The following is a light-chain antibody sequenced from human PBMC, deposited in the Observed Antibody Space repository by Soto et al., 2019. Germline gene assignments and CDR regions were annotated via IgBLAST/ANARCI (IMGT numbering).Light chain of an antibody. Sequence: EIVLTQSPGTQSLSPGERATLSCRASQSVSSTYLAWYQQKPGQAPRLLIYGASSRATGIPDRFSGSGSGTDLTLTISRLEPEDFAVYYCQQYGSSPYTFGQGTKLEIK. J-gene: IGKJ2*01. V-gene: IGKV3-20*01. CDR2: GAS. CDR1: QSVSSTY. CDR3: QQYGSSPYT.